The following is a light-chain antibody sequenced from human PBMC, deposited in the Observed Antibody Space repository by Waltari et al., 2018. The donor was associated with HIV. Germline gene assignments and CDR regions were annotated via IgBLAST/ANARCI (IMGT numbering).Light chain of an antibody. CDR2: EVY. CDR3: SSYSARGFVV. J-gene: IGLJ3*02. V-gene: IGLV2-14*01. Sequence: HSALTQPASVSGSPGQSITISCTGPTSDIRDFNFVSWYQQSPGTAPKLIIFEVYSRPSGFSDRFSGSKSGVTASLTISALRAEDEADYFCSSYSARGFVVFGGGTKVTVL. CDR1: TSDIRDFNF.